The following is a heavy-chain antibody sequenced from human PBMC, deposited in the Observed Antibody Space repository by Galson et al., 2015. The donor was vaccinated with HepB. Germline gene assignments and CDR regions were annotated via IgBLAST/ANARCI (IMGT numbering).Heavy chain of an antibody. V-gene: IGHV3-33*01. CDR1: GFTFSTYG. D-gene: IGHD3-10*01. CDR2: IWSDGINK. CDR3: VRERGPFDGFDI. Sequence: SLRLSCAASGFTFSTYGMHWVRQAPGKGLEWVAVIWSDGINKFYSDSVRGRFTISRDSPRNMLFLQMNSLSAEDTAVYYCVRERGPFDGFDIWGQGTMVTVSS. J-gene: IGHJ3*02.